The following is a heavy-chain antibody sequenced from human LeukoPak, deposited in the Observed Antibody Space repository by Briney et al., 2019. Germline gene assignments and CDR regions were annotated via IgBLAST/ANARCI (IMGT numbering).Heavy chain of an antibody. CDR2: ISYDGSNK. J-gene: IGHJ6*02. CDR1: GFTFGSYA. V-gene: IGHV3-30-3*01. CDR3: ARDLVDIVATKSGGYYYGMDV. Sequence: GGSLRLSCAASGFTFGSYAMHWVRQAPGKGLEWVAVISYDGSNKYYADSVKGRFTISRDNSKNTLYLQMNSLRAEDTAAYYCARDLVDIVATKSGGYYYGMDVWGQGTTVTVSS. D-gene: IGHD5-12*01.